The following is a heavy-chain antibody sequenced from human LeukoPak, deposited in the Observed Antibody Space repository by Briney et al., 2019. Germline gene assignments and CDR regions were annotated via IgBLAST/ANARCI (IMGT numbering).Heavy chain of an antibody. V-gene: IGHV4-59*01. Sequence: PSETLSLTCTVSGDSIRSYYWSWIRQPPGKGLEWIGYIYNRGSTNYNPSLKSRVTISVDTSKNQFSLKLTSVTAADTAVYFSATSTAGGTDAFDIWGQGTMVSVSS. J-gene: IGHJ3*02. CDR1: GDSIRSYY. CDR2: IYNRGST. D-gene: IGHD3-16*01. CDR3: ATSTAGGTDAFDI.